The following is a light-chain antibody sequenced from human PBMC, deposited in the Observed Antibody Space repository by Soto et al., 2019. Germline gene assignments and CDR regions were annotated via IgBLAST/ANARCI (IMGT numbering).Light chain of an antibody. J-gene: IGLJ1*01. CDR3: HSYDRSLSGRV. CDR1: SSNIGAGYD. Sequence: QSVVTQPPSVSGAPGQRVTISCTGSSSNIGAGYDVHWYQQLPGTAPKLLIYGNSNRPSGVPDRFSGSKSGTSASLAITGLQAEDEADYYCHSYDRSLSGRVFGTGTKLTVL. V-gene: IGLV1-40*01. CDR2: GNS.